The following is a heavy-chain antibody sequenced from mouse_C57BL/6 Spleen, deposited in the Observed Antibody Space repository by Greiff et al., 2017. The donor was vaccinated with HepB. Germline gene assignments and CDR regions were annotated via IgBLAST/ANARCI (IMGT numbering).Heavy chain of an antibody. V-gene: IGHV5-9-1*02. CDR1: GFTFSSYA. Sequence: EVKLVEPGEGLVKPGGSLKLSCAASGFTFSSYAMSWVRQTPEKRLEWVAYISSGGDYIYYADTVKGRFTISRDNARNTLYQQMSSLKSEDTAIYCCTRGIGGFAYWGQGTLVTVSA. CDR3: TRGIGGFAY. J-gene: IGHJ3*01. CDR2: ISSGGDYI.